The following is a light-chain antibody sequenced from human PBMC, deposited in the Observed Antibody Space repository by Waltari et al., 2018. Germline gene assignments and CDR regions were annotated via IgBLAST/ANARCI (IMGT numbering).Light chain of an antibody. V-gene: IGKV1-5*03. CDR2: LAT. CDR3: QQSKAYPLT. Sequence: DIELTQSPSILSASVGDRVNITCRPSQSIDFWLAWFQQKPGEAPKGLIYLATHLESGVPSRFSGKRSGTEFTLTISDLQPDDFATYYCQQSKAYPLTFGGGTKVDIK. J-gene: IGKJ4*01. CDR1: QSIDFW.